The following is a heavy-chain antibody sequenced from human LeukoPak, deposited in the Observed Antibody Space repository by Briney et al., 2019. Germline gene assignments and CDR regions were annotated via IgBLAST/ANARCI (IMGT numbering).Heavy chain of an antibody. D-gene: IGHD3-10*01. CDR2: ISYDGSNK. CDR3: AKDSETLWFGELLRGRNWFDP. V-gene: IGHV3-30*18. CDR1: GFTFSSYG. Sequence: GGSLRLSCAASGFTFSSYGMHWVRQAPAKGLEWVAVISYDGSNKYYADSVKGRFTISRDNSKNTLYLQMNSLRAEDTAVYYCAKDSETLWFGELLRGRNWFDPWGQGTLVTVSS. J-gene: IGHJ5*02.